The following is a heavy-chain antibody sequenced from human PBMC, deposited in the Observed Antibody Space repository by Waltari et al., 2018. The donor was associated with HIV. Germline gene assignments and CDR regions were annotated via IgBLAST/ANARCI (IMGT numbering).Heavy chain of an antibody. CDR3: ARARLIQWTGPFDY. J-gene: IGHJ4*02. D-gene: IGHD2-8*01. CDR1: GFTFRDYY. V-gene: IGHV3-11*01. CDR2: ISGRGSTI. Sequence: QVQLVESGGGLVKPGGSLRLSCAASGFTFRDYYMSWIGQAPGKGLGWVSYISGRGSTIDYADSVKGRFTISRDNAKNSLYLQMNSLRAEDTAVYYCARARLIQWTGPFDYWGQGTLVTVSS.